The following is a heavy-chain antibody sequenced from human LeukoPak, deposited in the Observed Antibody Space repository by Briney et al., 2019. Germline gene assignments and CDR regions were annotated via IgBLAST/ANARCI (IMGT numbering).Heavy chain of an antibody. CDR2: IYYSGST. V-gene: IGHV4-59*08. D-gene: IGHD3-9*01. CDR1: GGSIRSYY. CDR3: ARMYYDILTGYYYFDY. Sequence: PSETLSLTCTVSGGSIRSYYWSWIRQPPGKGLEWIGYIYYSGSTNYNPSLKSRVTISVDTSKNQFSLKLNSVTAADTAVYYCARMYYDILTGYYYFDYWGQGTLVTVSS. J-gene: IGHJ4*02.